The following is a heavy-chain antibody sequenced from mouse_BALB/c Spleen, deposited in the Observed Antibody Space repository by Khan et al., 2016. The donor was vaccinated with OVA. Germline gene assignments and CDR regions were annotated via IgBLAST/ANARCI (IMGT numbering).Heavy chain of an antibody. CDR3: VGDGAYHRNDGWFAY. J-gene: IGHJ3*01. CDR1: GYTFTSYT. CDR2: INPSNGYT. V-gene: IGHV1-4*01. Sequence: VQLQESGAELARPGASVKMSCKASGYTFTSYTIHWIKERPGQGLEWIGYINPSNGYTNYNQKFKDKATLTTDKSSTTAYLQLNSLTSDDSAVYNSVGDGAYHRNDGWFAYWGQGTLVTVSA. D-gene: IGHD2-14*01.